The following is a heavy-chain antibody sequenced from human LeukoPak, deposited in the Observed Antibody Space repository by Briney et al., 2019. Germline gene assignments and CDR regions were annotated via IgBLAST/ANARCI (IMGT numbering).Heavy chain of an antibody. D-gene: IGHD6-19*01. CDR1: GYTFTSYG. J-gene: IGHJ6*03. Sequence: GASVKVSCKASGYTFTSYGISWVRQATGQGLEWMGWMNPNSGNTGYAQKFQGRVTITRNTSISTAYMELSSLRSEDTAVYYCARGGSVAGLGYYYYYMDVWGKGTTVTVSS. V-gene: IGHV1-8*03. CDR2: MNPNSGNT. CDR3: ARGGSVAGLGYYYYYMDV.